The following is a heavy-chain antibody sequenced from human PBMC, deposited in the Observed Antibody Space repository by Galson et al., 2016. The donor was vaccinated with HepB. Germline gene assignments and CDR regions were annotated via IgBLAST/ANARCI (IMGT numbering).Heavy chain of an antibody. CDR2: IIPIFDTT. CDR3: ASRSFCANDCFSHYYYGLDV. V-gene: IGHV1-69*13. CDR1: GGTFSSYA. Sequence: SVKVSCKASGGTFSSYAITWVRQAPGQGLEWMGGIIPIFDTTDYAQKLQGRVTITADESTSTAYMELSSLRSEDTAVYYCASRSFCANDCFSHYYYGLDVWGQGTTVTVAS. J-gene: IGHJ6*02. D-gene: IGHD2-21*01.